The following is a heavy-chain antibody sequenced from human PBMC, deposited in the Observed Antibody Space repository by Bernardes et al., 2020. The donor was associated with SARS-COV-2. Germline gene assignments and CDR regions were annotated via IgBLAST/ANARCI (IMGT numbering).Heavy chain of an antibody. D-gene: IGHD4-17*01. CDR2: IYYSGIT. CDR3: ARALPQTTVAPGSFDI. CDR1: GGSISSGGYY. Sequence: SETLSLTCTVSGGSISSGGYYWSWILQHPGEGLEWIGYIYYSGITYYNPSLESRLTISVDTSKNQFSLKLSSVTAADTAFYYCARALPQTTVAPGSFDIWGQGTMVTVSS. V-gene: IGHV4-31*03. J-gene: IGHJ3*02.